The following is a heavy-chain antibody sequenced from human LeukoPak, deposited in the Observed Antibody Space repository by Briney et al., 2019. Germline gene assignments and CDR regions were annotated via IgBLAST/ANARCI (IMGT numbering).Heavy chain of an antibody. CDR3: AHTGGSYPWFPFDY. V-gene: IGHV1-46*01. CDR1: GYTFTSYY. D-gene: IGHD1-26*01. J-gene: IGHJ4*02. CDR2: INPSGGST. Sequence: ASVKVSCKASGYTFTSYYMHWVRQAPGQGLEWMGIINPSGGSTSYAQKFRGRVTMTRDMSTSTVYMELSSLRSEDTAVYYCAHTGGSYPWFPFDYWGQGTLVTVSS.